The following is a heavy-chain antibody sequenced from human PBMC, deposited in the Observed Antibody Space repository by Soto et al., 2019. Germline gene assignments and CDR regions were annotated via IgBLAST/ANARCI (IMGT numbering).Heavy chain of an antibody. J-gene: IGHJ6*03. CDR1: GFTFSSYW. D-gene: IGHD2-2*01. CDR2: IKQDGSEK. V-gene: IGHV3-7*01. Sequence: GGSLRLSCAASGFTFSSYWMSWVRQAPGKGLEWVANIKQDGSEKYYVDSVKGRFTISRDNAKNSLYLQMNSLRAEDTAVYYCTRENIVVVPAAMSDYYYYYMDVWGKGTTFTVSS. CDR3: TRENIVVVPAAMSDYYYYYMDV.